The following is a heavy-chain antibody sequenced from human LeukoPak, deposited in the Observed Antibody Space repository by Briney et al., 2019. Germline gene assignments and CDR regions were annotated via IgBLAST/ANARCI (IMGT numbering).Heavy chain of an antibody. J-gene: IGHJ4*02. V-gene: IGHV3-53*01. D-gene: IGHD6-6*01. CDR1: GFTVSSNY. CDR2: IYSGGST. CDR3: ARGYSSSPIDY. Sequence: GGSLRLSCAASGFTVSSNYMSWVRQAPGKGLEWVSVIYSGGSTYYADSVKGRFTISRDNSKNTLYLQMNSLRAEDTAVCYCARGYSSSPIDYWGQGTLVTVSS.